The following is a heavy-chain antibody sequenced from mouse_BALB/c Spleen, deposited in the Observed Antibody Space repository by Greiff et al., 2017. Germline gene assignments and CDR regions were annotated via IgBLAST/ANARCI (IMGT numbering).Heavy chain of an antibody. CDR1: GFSLTDYG. D-gene: IGHD1-1*01. CDR2: IWGGGST. CDR3: AKFPNYYGSSYNYAMDY. J-gene: IGHJ4*01. Sequence: QVQLKESGPGLVAPSQSLSITCTVSGFSLTDYGVSWIRQPPGKGLEWLGVIWGGGSTYYNSALKSRLSISKDNSTSQVFLKMNSLQTDDTAMYYCAKFPNYYGSSYNYAMDYWGQGTSVTVSS. V-gene: IGHV2-6-5*01.